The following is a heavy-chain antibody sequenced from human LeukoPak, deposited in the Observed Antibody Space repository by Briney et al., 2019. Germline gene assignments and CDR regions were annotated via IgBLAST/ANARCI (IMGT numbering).Heavy chain of an antibody. CDR2: IWYDGSNK. V-gene: IGHV3-33*06. J-gene: IGHJ4*02. CDR3: AKLTLWGRPTGVGATLFDY. D-gene: IGHD1-26*01. Sequence: GGSLRLSCAASGFTFSSYGMHWVRQAPGKGLEWVAVIWYDGSNKYYADSVKGRFTISRDNSKNTLYLQMNSLRAEDTAVYYCAKLTLWGRPTGVGATLFDYWGQGTLVTVSS. CDR1: GFTFSSYG.